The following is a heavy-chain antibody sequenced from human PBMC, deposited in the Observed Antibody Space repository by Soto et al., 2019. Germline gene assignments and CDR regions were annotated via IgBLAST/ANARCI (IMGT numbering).Heavy chain of an antibody. CDR1: GFTFSNYW. J-gene: IGHJ4*02. CDR2: IKQDGSEK. CDR3: ARVNRVNTIRYFDY. D-gene: IGHD5-12*01. V-gene: IGHV3-7*01. Sequence: GGSLRLSCAASGFTFSNYWMSWVRQAPGKGLEWVANIKQDGSEKYYVDSVKGRFTISRDNAKNSLYLQMNSLRVDDTAVYYCARVNRVNTIRYFDYWGQGTLVTVSS.